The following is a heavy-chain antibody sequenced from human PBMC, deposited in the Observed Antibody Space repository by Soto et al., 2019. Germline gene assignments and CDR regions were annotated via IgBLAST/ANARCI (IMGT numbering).Heavy chain of an antibody. CDR2: ISYDGSNK. D-gene: IGHD4-17*01. CDR3: ARDMLAVTTDY. Sequence: VGSLRLSGAASGFTFSSYAMHWVRQAPGKGLEWVAVISYDGSNKYYADSVKGRFTISRDNSKNTLYLQMNSLRAEDTAVYYCARDMLAVTTDYWGQGTLVTVSS. V-gene: IGHV3-30-3*01. CDR1: GFTFSSYA. J-gene: IGHJ4*02.